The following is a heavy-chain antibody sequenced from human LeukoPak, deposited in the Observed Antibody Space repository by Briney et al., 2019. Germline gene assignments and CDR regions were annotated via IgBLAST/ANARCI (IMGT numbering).Heavy chain of an antibody. CDR1: GFTFSSYG. CDR2: ISYDGSNK. V-gene: IGHV3-30*18. J-gene: IGHJ4*02. Sequence: GGSLRLSCAASGFTFSSYGMHWVRQAPGKGREWVAVISYDGSNKYYADSVKGRFTISRDNSKNTLYLQMNSLRAEDTAVYYCAKTPMTNGWYYFDYWGQGSLVTVSS. D-gene: IGHD6-19*01. CDR3: AKTPMTNGWYYFDY.